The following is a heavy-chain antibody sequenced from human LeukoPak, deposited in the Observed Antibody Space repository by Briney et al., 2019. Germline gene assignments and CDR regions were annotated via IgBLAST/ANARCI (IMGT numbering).Heavy chain of an antibody. CDR1: GLAFDDYG. CDR3: ARDLSASWYSLAY. J-gene: IGHJ4*02. D-gene: IGHD6-13*01. Sequence: RPGGSLRLSCAVSGLAFDDYGMSWVRQAPGKGLEWVSGINWDGESTGYGDSVQGRFIISRDNAENALYLQMNGLRAEGTAVYYCARDLSASWYSLAYWGRGTPVTVSS. CDR2: INWDGEST. V-gene: IGHV3-20*04.